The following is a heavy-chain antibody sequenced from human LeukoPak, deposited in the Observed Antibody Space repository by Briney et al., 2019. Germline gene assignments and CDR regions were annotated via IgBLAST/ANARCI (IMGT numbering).Heavy chain of an antibody. CDR3: ARSYGGNFFDY. CDR1: GFNFSSFG. D-gene: IGHD4-23*01. J-gene: IGHJ4*02. Sequence: GGSLGLSCAASGFNFSSFGMHWVRQAPGKGLEWVAFSRYNGIETYFADSVKGRFTISRDNSKNTLYLQINSPRGDDSAVYFCARSYGGNFFDYWGQGTLVTVSS. CDR2: SRYNGIET. V-gene: IGHV3-30*02.